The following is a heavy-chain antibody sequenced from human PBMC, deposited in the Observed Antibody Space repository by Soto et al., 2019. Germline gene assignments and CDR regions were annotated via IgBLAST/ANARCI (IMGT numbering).Heavy chain of an antibody. CDR1: GYSFTSYW. D-gene: IGHD6-13*01. CDR2: IDPSDSYT. Sequence: PGESLKISCKGSGYSFTSYWISWVRQMPGKGLEWMGRIDPSDSYTNYSPSFQGHVTISADKSISTAYLQWSSLKASDTAMYYCARLPGIAAAGYYGMDVWGQGTTVTVSS. J-gene: IGHJ6*02. CDR3: ARLPGIAAAGYYGMDV. V-gene: IGHV5-10-1*01.